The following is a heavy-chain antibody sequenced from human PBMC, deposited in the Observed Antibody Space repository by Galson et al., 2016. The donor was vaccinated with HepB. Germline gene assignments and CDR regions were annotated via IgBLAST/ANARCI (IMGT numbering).Heavy chain of an antibody. V-gene: IGHV1-18*01. D-gene: IGHD3-3*01. Sequence: SVKVSCKASNFTFTKFGINWVRQAPGQGLEWMGWISAFNGNTRYAQKLQDRVTVTTDTSTNTAYMDLRRLRSDDTAIYYCARDSAPYYDFWSENCGTFEIWGQGTKVTVSS. J-gene: IGHJ3*02. CDR3: ARDSAPYYDFWSENCGTFEI. CDR2: ISAFNGNT. CDR1: NFTFTKFG.